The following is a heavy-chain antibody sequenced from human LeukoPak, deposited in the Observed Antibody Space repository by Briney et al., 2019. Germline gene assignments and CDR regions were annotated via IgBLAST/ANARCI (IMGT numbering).Heavy chain of an antibody. CDR1: GFTFSSYE. D-gene: IGHD2/OR15-2a*01. CDR2: ISSSGSTI. V-gene: IGHV3-48*03. J-gene: IGHJ6*03. Sequence: GGSLRLSCAASGFTFSSYEMNWVRQAPGKGLEGVSYISSSGSTIYYADSVKGRFTISRDNDKNSLYMQMKRLRDEDTAVYYCARVSLRPRLLKYYYMDVWGKGTTVTVSS. CDR3: ARVSLRPRLLKYYYMDV.